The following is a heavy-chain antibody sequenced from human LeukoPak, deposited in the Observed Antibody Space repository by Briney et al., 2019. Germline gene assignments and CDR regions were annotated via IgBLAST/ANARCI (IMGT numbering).Heavy chain of an antibody. D-gene: IGHD6-6*01. CDR3: ARDKRPYWYFDL. CDR2: IYNSGST. J-gene: IGHJ2*01. CDR1: AGSITSYY. V-gene: IGHV4-59*01. Sequence: SETLSLTCTVSAGSITSYYWNWIRQPPGKGLEWIGNIYNSGSTDYNPSLKSRVTISLNTSKNQISLKLSSVTAADTAVYYCARDKRPYWYFDLWGRGTLVTVPS.